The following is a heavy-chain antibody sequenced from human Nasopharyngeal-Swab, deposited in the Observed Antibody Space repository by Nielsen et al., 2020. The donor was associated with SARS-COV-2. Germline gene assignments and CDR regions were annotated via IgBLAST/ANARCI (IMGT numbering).Heavy chain of an antibody. V-gene: IGHV3-21*01. CDR3: ARDGFGESPYYYYYGMDV. Sequence: GGSLRLSCAASGFTFSNYSMNWVRQAPGKGLEWVSSISSSTSYIYHADSVKGRFTISRDNAKNSLHLQMNSLRAEDTAVYYCARDGFGESPYYYYYGMDVWGQGTTVTVSS. J-gene: IGHJ6*02. D-gene: IGHD3-10*01. CDR2: ISSSTSYI. CDR1: GFTFSNYS.